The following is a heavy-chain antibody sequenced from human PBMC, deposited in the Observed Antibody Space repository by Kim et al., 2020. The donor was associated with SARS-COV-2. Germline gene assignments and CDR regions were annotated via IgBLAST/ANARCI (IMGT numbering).Heavy chain of an antibody. J-gene: IGHJ6*02. CDR3: ARHVAPRGSWGMDV. V-gene: IGHV5-10-1*01. CDR2: IDPSDSYT. Sequence: GESLKISCKGSGYSFTSYWISWVRQMPGKGLEWMGRIDPSDSYTKYSPSFQGHVTISADKSISTAYLQWSSLKASDTAMYYCARHVAPRGSWGMDVWGQGTTVTVAS. CDR1: GYSFTSYW.